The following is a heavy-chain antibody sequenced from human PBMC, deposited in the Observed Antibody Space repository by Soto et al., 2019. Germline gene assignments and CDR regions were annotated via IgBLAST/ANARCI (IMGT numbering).Heavy chain of an antibody. CDR1: GGSMRNYF. V-gene: IGHV4-59*01. J-gene: IGHJ6*02. D-gene: IGHD3-16*02. CDR2: IHYSGTT. Sequence: SETLSLTCTVSGGSMRNYFWTWIRQPPGKGLEWIGYIHYSGTTSFFPSYNPSLRSRVTISEDTSKNQFSLKLLSVTTADTAVYYCARVWKRSQSGELSSILSYGMDVWGQGTTVTVSS. CDR3: ARVWKRSQSGELSSILSYGMDV.